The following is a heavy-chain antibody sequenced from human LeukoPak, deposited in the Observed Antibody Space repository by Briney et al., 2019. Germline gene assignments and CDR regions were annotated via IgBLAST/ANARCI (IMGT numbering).Heavy chain of an antibody. CDR1: GCTFSSYA. CDR3: ARSTYGDYSWFDP. Sequence: ASVKVSCKASGCTFSSYAISWVRQAPGQGLEWMGGIIPIFGTANYAQKFQGRVTITADKSTSTAYMELSSLRSEDTAVYYCARSTYGDYSWFDPWGQGTLVTVSS. J-gene: IGHJ5*02. CDR2: IIPIFGTA. D-gene: IGHD4-17*01. V-gene: IGHV1-69*06.